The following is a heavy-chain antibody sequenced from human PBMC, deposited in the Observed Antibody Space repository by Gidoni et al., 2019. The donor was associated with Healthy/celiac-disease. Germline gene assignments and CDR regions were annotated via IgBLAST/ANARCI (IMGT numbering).Heavy chain of an antibody. V-gene: IGHV3-33*01. J-gene: IGHJ5*02. Sequence: GLEWVAVIWYDGSNTYYADSVKGRFTISRDNSKNTLYLQMNSLRAEDTAVYYCARAKTELGYCSGGSCFPNWFDPWGQGTLFTVSS. CDR2: IWYDGSNT. D-gene: IGHD2-15*01. CDR3: ARAKTELGYCSGGSCFPNWFDP.